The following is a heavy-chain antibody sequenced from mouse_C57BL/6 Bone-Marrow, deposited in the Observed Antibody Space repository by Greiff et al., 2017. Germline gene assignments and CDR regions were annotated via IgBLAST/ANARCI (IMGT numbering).Heavy chain of an antibody. D-gene: IGHD1-1*01. CDR3: TTDYYGSSLDW. V-gene: IGHV14-4*01. J-gene: IGHJ2*01. CDR2: IDPENGDT. CDR1: GFNIKDDY. Sequence: EVKLMESGAELVRPGASVKLSCTASGFNIKDDYMHWVKQRPEQGLEWIGWIDPENGDTEYASKFQGKATITADTSSNTAYLQLSSLTSEDTAVYYCTTDYYGSSLDWWGQGTTLTVSS.